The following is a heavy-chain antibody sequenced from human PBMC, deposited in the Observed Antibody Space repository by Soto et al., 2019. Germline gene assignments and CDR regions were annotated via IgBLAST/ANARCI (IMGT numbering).Heavy chain of an antibody. V-gene: IGHV3-33*08. Sequence: PGGSLRLSCAASGFTFSSYSMNWVRQAPGKGLEWVAVMWSDGSNKYYADSVKGRFTISRDNSKNTLYLQMNSLRAEDTALYYCARPWGYSRVPVTLFESWGQGTLVTVSS. CDR1: GFTFSSYS. CDR2: MWSDGSNK. CDR3: ARPWGYSRVPVTLFES. J-gene: IGHJ4*02. D-gene: IGHD3-16*01.